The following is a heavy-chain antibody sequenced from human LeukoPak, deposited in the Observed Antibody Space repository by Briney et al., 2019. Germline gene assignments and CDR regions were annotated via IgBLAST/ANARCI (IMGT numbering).Heavy chain of an antibody. CDR3: AKDSSRYFDWLFLFDP. CDR2: ISGSGGST. D-gene: IGHD3-9*01. CDR1: GFTFSTYW. J-gene: IGHJ5*02. Sequence: GGSLRLSCAASGFTFSTYWMHWVRQAPGKGLEWVSAISGSGGSTYYADSVKGRFTISRDNSKNTLYLQMNSLRAEDTAVYYCAKDSSRYFDWLFLFDPWGQGTLVTVSS. V-gene: IGHV3-23*01.